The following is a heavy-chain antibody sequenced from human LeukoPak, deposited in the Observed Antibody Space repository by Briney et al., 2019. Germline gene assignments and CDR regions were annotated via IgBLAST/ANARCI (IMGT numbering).Heavy chain of an antibody. D-gene: IGHD2-15*01. Sequence: PGGSLRLSCTTSGFTFGDYAMSWVRQAPGKALEWVGFIRSKAYGGSTEYAASVRGRFTISRDDSKSIAYLQMNSLKTEDTAVYYCSTWRGYCSGGSCYGMDVWGQGITVTVSS. J-gene: IGHJ6*02. CDR1: GFTFGDYA. V-gene: IGHV3-49*04. CDR2: IRSKAYGGST. CDR3: STWRGYCSGGSCYGMDV.